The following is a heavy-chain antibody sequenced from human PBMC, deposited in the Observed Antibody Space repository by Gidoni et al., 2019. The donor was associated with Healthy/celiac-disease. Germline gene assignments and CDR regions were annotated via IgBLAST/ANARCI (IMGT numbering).Heavy chain of an antibody. CDR1: GGSISSSSYY. Sequence: QLQLQESGPGLVKPSETLSLTCTVSGGSISSSSYYWGWSRQPPGKGLEWIGSIYYSGSTYYNPSLKSRVTISVDTSKNQCSLKLSSVTAADTAVYYCARHGYYDSSGYADAFDIWGQGTMVTVSS. V-gene: IGHV4-39*01. CDR3: ARHGYYDSSGYADAFDI. D-gene: IGHD3-22*01. CDR2: IYYSGST. J-gene: IGHJ3*02.